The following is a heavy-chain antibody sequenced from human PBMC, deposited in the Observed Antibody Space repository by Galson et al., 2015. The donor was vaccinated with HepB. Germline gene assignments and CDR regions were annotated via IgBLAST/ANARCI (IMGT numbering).Heavy chain of an antibody. D-gene: IGHD3-16*02. V-gene: IGHV3-48*03. J-gene: IGHJ4*02. CDR3: ARGDYDYVWGSYRYIDY. Sequence: SLRLSCAASGFTFSSYEMNWVRQAPGKGLEWVSYISSSGSTIYYADSVKGRFTISRDNAKNSLYLQMNSLRAEDTAVYYCARGDYDYVWGSYRYIDYWGQGTLVTVSS. CDR2: ISSSGSTI. CDR1: GFTFSSYE.